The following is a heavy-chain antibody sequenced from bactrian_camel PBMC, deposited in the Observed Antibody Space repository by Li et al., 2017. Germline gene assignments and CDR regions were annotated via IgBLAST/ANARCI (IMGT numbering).Heavy chain of an antibody. J-gene: IGHJ6*01. D-gene: IGHD2*01. Sequence: DVQLVESGGGSVQAGGSLRLSCSASGFQFADYPMSWVRQAPGKGLEWVAQIAYDGWVSRYHDSAKGRFTISRDNAKNMLYLQMNSLKPEDTAMYYCAARGPYCYTKLSVRDFTYWGQGTQVTVS. CDR2: IAYDGWVS. CDR1: GFQFADYP. CDR3: AARGPYCYTKLSVRDFTY. V-gene: IGHV3S42*01.